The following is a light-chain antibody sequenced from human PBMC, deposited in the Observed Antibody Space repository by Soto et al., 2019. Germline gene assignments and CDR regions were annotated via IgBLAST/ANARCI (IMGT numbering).Light chain of an antibody. J-gene: IGLJ1*01. V-gene: IGLV2-14*03. CDR1: SNDVGHDNY. CDR3: SSYPSSGTYV. CDR2: DVS. Sequence: QSALTQPASVSGSPGQSITISCTGTSNDVGHDNYVSWYQQFPGKVPKLIFYDVSNRPSGVSNRFSGSKSGNTASLTISGLQADDEADYYCSSYPSSGTYVFGTGTKVTVL.